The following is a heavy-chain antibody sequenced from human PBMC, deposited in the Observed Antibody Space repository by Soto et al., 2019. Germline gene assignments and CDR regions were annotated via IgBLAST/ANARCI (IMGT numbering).Heavy chain of an antibody. D-gene: IGHD6-6*01. CDR3: ARVRYSSSLQYYYYGMDV. V-gene: IGHV1-69*06. CDR1: GGTFSSYA. CDR2: IIPIFGTA. J-gene: IGHJ6*02. Sequence: QVQLVQSGAEVKKPGSSVKVSCKASGGTFSSYAISWVRQAPGQGLEWMGGIIPIFGTANYAQKFQGRVTITADKSASTAYMELRSLRSEDTAVYYCARVRYSSSLQYYYYGMDVWGQGTTVTVSS.